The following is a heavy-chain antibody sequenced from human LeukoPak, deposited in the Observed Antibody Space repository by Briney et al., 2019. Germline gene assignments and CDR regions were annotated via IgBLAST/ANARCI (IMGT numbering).Heavy chain of an antibody. CDR2: ISAKNGDT. J-gene: IGHJ4*02. Sequence: ASVKVSCKASGYIFSNYGISWVRQAPGQGLEWMGWISAKNGDTNYMQKFRGRVTMTTDTSTSTAYMELWSLTSDDTAVYYCARDVPGTTPFDYWGQGTLVTVSS. V-gene: IGHV1-18*01. CDR1: GYIFSNYG. D-gene: IGHD1-7*01. CDR3: ARDVPGTTPFDY.